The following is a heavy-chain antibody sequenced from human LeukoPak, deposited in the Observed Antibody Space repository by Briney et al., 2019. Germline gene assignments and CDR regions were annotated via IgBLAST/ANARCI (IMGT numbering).Heavy chain of an antibody. V-gene: IGHV4-38-2*01. J-gene: IGHJ4*02. CDR2: IYHSGST. Sequence: SETLSLTCAVSGYSISSGYYWGWIRQPPGKGLEGIGSIYHSGSTYYNPSLKSRVTISVDTSKNQFSLKLSSVTAAGTAVYYCARLTGSSWELFDYWGQGTLVTVSS. CDR3: ARLTGSSWELFDY. CDR1: GYSISSGYY. D-gene: IGHD6-13*01.